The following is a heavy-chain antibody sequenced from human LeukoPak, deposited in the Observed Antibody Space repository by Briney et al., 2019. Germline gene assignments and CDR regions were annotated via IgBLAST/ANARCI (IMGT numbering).Heavy chain of an antibody. Sequence: SETLSLTCTVSGDSFTSVTDYWAWIRHPPGKGLEWIASGDYSGGTYYNPSLESRVTISVDTSRNQFSLKLSSVTAADTAVYYCVRDQGWEPWDYWGQGTLVTVSS. V-gene: IGHV4-39*07. CDR2: GDYSGGT. CDR3: VRDQGWEPWDY. J-gene: IGHJ4*02. CDR1: GDSFTSVTDY. D-gene: IGHD1-26*01.